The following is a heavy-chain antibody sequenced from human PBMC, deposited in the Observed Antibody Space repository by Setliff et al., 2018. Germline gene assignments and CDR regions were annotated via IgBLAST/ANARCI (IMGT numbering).Heavy chain of an antibody. V-gene: IGHV4-39*07. CDR1: GGSISGSGHY. CDR2: IYYIGNT. CDR3: ARDYYGSGSPNTNWFDP. D-gene: IGHD3-10*01. Sequence: PSETLSLTCTVSGGSISGSGHYWGWIRQPPGNRLEWIGSIYYIGNTYYNPSLQSRFTISVDTSPNPFSLKLSSVTAADTAVYYCARDYYGSGSPNTNWFDPWGQGTLVTVSS. J-gene: IGHJ5*02.